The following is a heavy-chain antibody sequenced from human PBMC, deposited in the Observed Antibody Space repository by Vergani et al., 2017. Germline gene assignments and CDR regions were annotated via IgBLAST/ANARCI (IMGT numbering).Heavy chain of an antibody. D-gene: IGHD4-17*01. CDR1: GGSISSGDYY. Sequence: QVQLQESGPGLVKPSQTLSPTCTVSGGSISSGDYYWSWIRQPPGKGLEWIGYIDYSGSTYYNPSLNCRVTISVDTSKNQFSLKLSSVTAADTAVYYCACSSFFLGDYVWAGVDYWGQGTLVTVSS. V-gene: IGHV4-30-4*08. CDR3: ACSSFFLGDYVWAGVDY. J-gene: IGHJ4*02. CDR2: IDYSGST.